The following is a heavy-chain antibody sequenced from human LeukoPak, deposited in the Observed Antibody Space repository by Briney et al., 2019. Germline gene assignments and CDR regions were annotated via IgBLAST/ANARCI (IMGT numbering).Heavy chain of an antibody. Sequence: PGGSVRLSCAASGFTFSSYTMNWVRLAPGKGLEWVSSISRSNIYKYYADSVKGRFTISRDNAKNSLYLRMNSLRAEDTAVYYCANSRYDSSGYYGIIGYWGQGTLVTVSS. D-gene: IGHD3-22*01. CDR2: ISRSNIYK. J-gene: IGHJ4*02. V-gene: IGHV3-21*01. CDR1: GFTFSSYT. CDR3: ANSRYDSSGYYGIIGY.